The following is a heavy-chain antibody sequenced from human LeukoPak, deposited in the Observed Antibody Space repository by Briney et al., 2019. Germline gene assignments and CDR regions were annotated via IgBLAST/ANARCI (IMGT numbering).Heavy chain of an antibody. V-gene: IGHV3-30*03. J-gene: IGHJ5*02. Sequence: HPGGSLRLSCAASGFTFSSYSMNWVRQAPGKGLELLAVISYDGSNKYYADSVKGRFTISRDNSKNTLYLQMNSLRGEDTAVYYCARDSSGSWPNWFDPWGQGTLVTVSS. D-gene: IGHD6-13*01. CDR3: ARDSSGSWPNWFDP. CDR1: GFTFSSYS. CDR2: ISYDGSNK.